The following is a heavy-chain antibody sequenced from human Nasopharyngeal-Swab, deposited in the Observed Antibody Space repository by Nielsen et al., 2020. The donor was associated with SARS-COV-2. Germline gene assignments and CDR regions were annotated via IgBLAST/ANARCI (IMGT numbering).Heavy chain of an antibody. D-gene: IGHD3-22*01. CDR1: GFTFSSYS. CDR3: ARDLTYYYDSSGYPI. V-gene: IGHV3-21*01. Sequence: GESLKISCAASGFTFSSYSMNWVRQAPGKGLEWVSSISSSSSYIYYADSVKGRFTISRDNAKNSLHLQMNSLRAEDTAVYYCARDLTYYYDSSGYPIWGQGTLVTVSS. J-gene: IGHJ4*02. CDR2: ISSSSSYI.